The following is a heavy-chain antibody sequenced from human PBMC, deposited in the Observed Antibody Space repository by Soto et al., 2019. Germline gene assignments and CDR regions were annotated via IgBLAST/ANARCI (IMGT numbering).Heavy chain of an antibody. D-gene: IGHD1-7*01. CDR3: ARDPPTGTTLEWADS. CDR2: ISSSGSFK. V-gene: IGHV3-21*01. J-gene: IGHJ4*02. Sequence: PWWSLRLSCSASGFSFSSDSMGWFRQAPGKGLEWVSSISSSGSFKNYADSVKGRFTISRDNAKNSLYLLLSGLKEEDTAVYYCARDPPTGTTLEWADSWGQGTLVTVSS. CDR1: GFSFSSDS.